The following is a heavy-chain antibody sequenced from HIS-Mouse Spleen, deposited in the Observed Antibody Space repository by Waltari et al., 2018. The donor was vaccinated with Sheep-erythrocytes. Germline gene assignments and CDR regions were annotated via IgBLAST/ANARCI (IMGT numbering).Heavy chain of an antibody. D-gene: IGHD1-26*01. Sequence: MHLVRQAPGKGLEWVAVISYDGSNKYYADSVKGRFTISRDNSKNTLYLQMNSLRAEDTAVYYCAKGKLGVWYFDYWGQGTLVTVSS. CDR2: ISYDGSNK. CDR3: AKGKLGVWYFDY. J-gene: IGHJ4*02. V-gene: IGHV3-30*18.